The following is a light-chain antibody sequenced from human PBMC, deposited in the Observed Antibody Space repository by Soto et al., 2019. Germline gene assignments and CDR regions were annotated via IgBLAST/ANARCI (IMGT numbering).Light chain of an antibody. V-gene: IGKV3-20*01. CDR1: QSVSSRH. J-gene: IGKJ1*01. Sequence: EIVLTQSPGTLSLSPGEGVTLSCRASQSVSSRHLAWYQQRPGQAPRLLIYGASNRASGIPDRFSGSGSGTDFTLTINRLEPEDFAVYYCQQYGSTGTFGQGTK. CDR3: QQYGSTGT. CDR2: GAS.